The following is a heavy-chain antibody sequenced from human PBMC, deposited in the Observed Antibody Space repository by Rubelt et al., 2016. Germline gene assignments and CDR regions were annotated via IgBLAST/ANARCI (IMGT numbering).Heavy chain of an antibody. V-gene: IGHV1-3*01. D-gene: IGHD4-17*01. CDR2: IDAGNGDT. CDR1: GYTFTNYG. CDR3: ARANHGDYEDY. Sequence: QVQLVQSGAEVKKPGASVKVSCKASGYTFTNYGMHWVRQAPGQRLEWMGWIDAGNGDTKYSQKLKDRGSITRDASANTAYMELSSLRSEDTAVYYCARANHGDYEDYWGQGTLVTVSS. J-gene: IGHJ4*02.